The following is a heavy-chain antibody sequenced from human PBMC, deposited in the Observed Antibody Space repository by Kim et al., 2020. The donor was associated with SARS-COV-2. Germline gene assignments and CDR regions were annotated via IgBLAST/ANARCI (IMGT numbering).Heavy chain of an antibody. D-gene: IGHD3-22*01. CDR3: ARGRGYDSSGYSPYYFDY. CDR1: GGSFSGYY. CDR2: INHSGST. V-gene: IGHV4-34*01. Sequence: SETLSLTCAVYGGSFSGYYWSWIRQPPGKGLEWIGEINHSGSTNYNPSLKSRVTISVDTSKNQFSLKLSSVTAADTAVYYCARGRGYDSSGYSPYYFDYWGQGTLVTVSS. J-gene: IGHJ4*02.